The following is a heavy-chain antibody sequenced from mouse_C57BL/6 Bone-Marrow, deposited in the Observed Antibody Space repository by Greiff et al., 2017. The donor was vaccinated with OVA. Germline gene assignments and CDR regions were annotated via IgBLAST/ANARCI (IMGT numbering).Heavy chain of an antibody. CDR2: INPSNGGT. Sequence: VQLQQPGPELVKPGASVKLSCKASGYTFTSYWMHWVKQRPGQGLEWIGNINPSNGGTNYNEKFKSKATLTVDTSSSTAYMQLSSLTSEDSAVYYCARGRTRSYWYFDVWGTGTTVTVSS. CDR1: GYTFTSYW. CDR3: ARGRTRSYWYFDV. J-gene: IGHJ1*03. V-gene: IGHV1-53*01.